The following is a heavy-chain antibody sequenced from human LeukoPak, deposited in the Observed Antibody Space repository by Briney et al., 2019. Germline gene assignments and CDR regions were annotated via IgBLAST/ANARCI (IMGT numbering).Heavy chain of an antibody. V-gene: IGHV4-39*07. CDR1: GGSISSSSYY. CDR3: ATLTTAMVSAIDY. D-gene: IGHD5-18*01. Sequence: SETLSLTCTVSGGSISSSSYYWGWIRQPPGKGLEWIGSIYHSGSTYYNPSLKSRVTISVDTSKNQFSLKLSSVTAADTAVYYCATLTTAMVSAIDYWGQGTLVTVSS. J-gene: IGHJ4*02. CDR2: IYHSGST.